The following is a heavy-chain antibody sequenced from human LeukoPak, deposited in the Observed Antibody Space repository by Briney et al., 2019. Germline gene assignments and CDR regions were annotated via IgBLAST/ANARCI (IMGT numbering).Heavy chain of an antibody. J-gene: IGHJ4*02. V-gene: IGHV3-53*01. Sequence: PGGSLRLSCAVSGFTVSGNYMSWVRQAPGKGLEWCSLIYSGGTTYYADSVKGRFTISRDNSKNTLYLQMNSLRAEDTAVYYCARRAGGYSHPYDYWGQGILVTVSS. D-gene: IGHD4-23*01. CDR2: IYSGGTT. CDR1: GFTVSGNY. CDR3: ARRAGGYSHPYDY.